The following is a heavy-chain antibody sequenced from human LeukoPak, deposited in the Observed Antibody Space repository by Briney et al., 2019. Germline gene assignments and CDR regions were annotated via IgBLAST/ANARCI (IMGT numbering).Heavy chain of an antibody. D-gene: IGHD3-3*01. J-gene: IGHJ5*02. V-gene: IGHV1-2*02. CDR1: GYSFTGYY. CDR3: AKPRYDFWSGYTLDP. CDR2: INPNSGGT. Sequence: ASVKVSCKAYGYSFTGYYMHGLRQAPGQGLEWMGWINPNSGGTNYAQKFQGRVTMTRDTSISTAYMELSRLRSDDTAVYYCAKPRYDFWSGYTLDPWGQGTLVTVSS.